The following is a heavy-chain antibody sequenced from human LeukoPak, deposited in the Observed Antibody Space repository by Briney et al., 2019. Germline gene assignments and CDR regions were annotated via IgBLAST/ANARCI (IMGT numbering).Heavy chain of an antibody. Sequence: PSETLSLTCTDSGGTISSYYWSWIRQPPGKGLKWIGYIYYSGSTNYNPSLKSRVTISVDTSKNQFSLKLSSVTAADTAVYYCARSFALDYYDSSGYSYYFDYWGQGTLVTVSS. D-gene: IGHD3-22*01. CDR2: IYYSGST. CDR1: GGTISSYY. CDR3: ARSFALDYYDSSGYSYYFDY. J-gene: IGHJ4*02. V-gene: IGHV4-59*01.